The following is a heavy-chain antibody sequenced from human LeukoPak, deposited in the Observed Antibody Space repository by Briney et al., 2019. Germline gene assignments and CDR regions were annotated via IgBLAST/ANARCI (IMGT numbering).Heavy chain of an antibody. CDR2: INPNSGGT. V-gene: IGHV1-2*02. CDR3: ARDRRYSYGGDAFDI. CDR1: GYTFTGYY. D-gene: IGHD5-18*01. J-gene: IGHJ3*02. Sequence: SSVQVSYKSSGYTFTGYYMHWVRQAPGQGLEWMGWINPNSGGTNYAQKFQGRVTMTRDTSISTAYMELSRLRSDDTAVYYCARDRRYSYGGDAFDIWGQGTMVTVSS.